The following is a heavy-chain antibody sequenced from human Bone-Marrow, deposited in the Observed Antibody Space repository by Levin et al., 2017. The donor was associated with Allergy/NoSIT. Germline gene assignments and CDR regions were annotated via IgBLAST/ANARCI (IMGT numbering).Heavy chain of an antibody. V-gene: IGHV3-30*18. Sequence: GGSLRLSCAASGFTFSSYGMHWVRQAPGKGLEWVAVISYDGSNKYYADSVKGRFTISRDNSKNTLYLQMNSLRAEDTAVYYCAKGIRSAIGTSGMDVWGQGTTVTVSS. CDR3: AKGIRSAIGTSGMDV. CDR1: GFTFSSYG. J-gene: IGHJ6*02. CDR2: ISYDGSNK. D-gene: IGHD3-3*01.